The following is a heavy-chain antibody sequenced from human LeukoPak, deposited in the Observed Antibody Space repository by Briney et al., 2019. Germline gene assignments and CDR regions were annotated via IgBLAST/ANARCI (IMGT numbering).Heavy chain of an antibody. CDR1: GGSFTGYY. V-gene: IGHV4-59*01. D-gene: IGHD3-22*01. J-gene: IGHJ4*02. CDR2: IYNSEYT. CDR3: ARTPGSSGYYVFDY. Sequence: PSETLSLTCTVSGGSFTGYYWSWIRQPPGKGLEWIGYIYNSEYTKYNPSLKSRVTISVDTSKNQSSLKLSSVTAADTAAYFCARTPGSSGYYVFDYWGQGTLVTVSS.